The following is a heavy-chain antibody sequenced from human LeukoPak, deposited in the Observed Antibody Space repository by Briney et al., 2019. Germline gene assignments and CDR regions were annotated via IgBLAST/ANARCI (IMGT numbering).Heavy chain of an antibody. J-gene: IGHJ5*02. V-gene: IGHV4-59*08. D-gene: IGHD6-13*01. CDR2: LLYRGSA. CDR3: ARGYSSSWYLNWFDP. CDR1: GGSISSDY. Sequence: SETLSLTCSVSGGSISSDYWNWIRQPPGKGLEWIGYLLYRGSANYNPSLKSRVTISVDTSRNQFSLKLNSVTAADAAVYYCARGYSSSWYLNWFDPWGQGTLVTVSS.